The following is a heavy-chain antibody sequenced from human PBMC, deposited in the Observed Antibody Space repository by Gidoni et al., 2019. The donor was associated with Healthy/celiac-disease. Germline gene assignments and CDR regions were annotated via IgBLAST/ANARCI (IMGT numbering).Heavy chain of an antibody. CDR2: LYYSGST. CDR3: ARVTAIFTPGY. J-gene: IGHJ4*02. CDR1: GGSLSSSRYD. Sequence: QLQLQESGPGLVKPSETLSLTCTVSGGSLSSSRYDWGWIRQPPGKGLEWLGSLYYSGSTYYNPSLKSRVTISVDTSKNQFSLKLSSVTAADTAVYYCARVTAIFTPGYWGQGTLVTVSS. D-gene: IGHD2-21*02. V-gene: IGHV4-39*01.